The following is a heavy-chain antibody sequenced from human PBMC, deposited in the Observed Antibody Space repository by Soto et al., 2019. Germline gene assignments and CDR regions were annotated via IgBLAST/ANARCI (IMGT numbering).Heavy chain of an antibody. J-gene: IGHJ5*02. V-gene: IGHV3-23*01. CDR3: ASFPGSGNHRFDP. D-gene: IGHD3-10*01. CDR2: ISGSGGST. Sequence: GGSLRLSCAASGFSFSTYAMSWVRQAPGKGLEWVSAISGSGGSTYHADSVKGRFTISRDNSKNTVYMQMNSLRAEDTAVYYGASFPGSGNHRFDPCVQGTLVTVPS. CDR1: GFSFSTYA.